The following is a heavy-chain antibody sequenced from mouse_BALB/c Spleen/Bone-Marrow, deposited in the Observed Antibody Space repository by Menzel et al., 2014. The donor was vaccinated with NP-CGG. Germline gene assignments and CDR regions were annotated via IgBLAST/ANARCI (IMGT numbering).Heavy chain of an antibody. CDR1: GFTFSAYS. V-gene: IGHV5-6-4*01. CDR3: SKDGGYDYSYYFDY. D-gene: IGHD2-4*01. Sequence: VQLKESGGGLVKPGGSRKLSCAASGFTFSAYSMSWVRQTPEKRLEWVATISSGGHDTYYPDSVKGRFTISRDNAKNTLYLQMNSLKSVDSAVYYCSKDGGYDYSYYFDYWGQGTTLTVSS. CDR2: ISSGGHDT. J-gene: IGHJ2*01.